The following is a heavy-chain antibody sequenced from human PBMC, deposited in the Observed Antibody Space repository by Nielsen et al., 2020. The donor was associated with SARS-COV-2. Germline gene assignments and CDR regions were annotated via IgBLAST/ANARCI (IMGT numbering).Heavy chain of an antibody. V-gene: IGHV3-33*03. D-gene: IGHD3-10*01. CDR1: GFTFSSYG. J-gene: IGHJ6*02. CDR3: ACFGSGSYGHYGMDV. CDR2: IWYDGSNK. Sequence: GESLKISCAASGFTFSSYGMHWVRQAPGKGLEWVAVIWYDGSNKYYADSVKGRFTISRDNAKNSLYLQMNSLRAEDTALYYCACFGSGSYGHYGMDVWGQGTTVTVSS.